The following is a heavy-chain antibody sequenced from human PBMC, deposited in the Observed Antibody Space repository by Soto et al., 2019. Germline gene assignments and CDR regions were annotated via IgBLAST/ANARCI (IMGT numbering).Heavy chain of an antibody. D-gene: IGHD6-13*01. CDR2: IIPILGIA. Sequence: QVQLVQSGAEVKKPGSSVKVSCKASGGTFSSYTISWVRQAPGQGLEWMGRIIPILGIANYAQKFQGRVTITADKSTSTAYMELSSLRSEDTAVYYCARVRGIAAAAIYYYYYYGMDVWGQGTTVTVSS. CDR1: GGTFSSYT. CDR3: ARVRGIAAAAIYYYYYYGMDV. J-gene: IGHJ6*02. V-gene: IGHV1-69*02.